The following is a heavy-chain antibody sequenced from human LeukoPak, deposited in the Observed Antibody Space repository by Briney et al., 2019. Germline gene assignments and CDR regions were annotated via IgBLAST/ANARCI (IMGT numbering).Heavy chain of an antibody. CDR3: ARVGWESNNWFDP. D-gene: IGHD1-26*01. J-gene: IGHJ5*02. Sequence: SETLSLTCAVYGGSFSGYYWSWIRQPPGKGLEWIGEINHSGSTNYNPSLKSRVTTSVDTSKNQFSLKLSSVTAADTAVYYCARVGWESNNWFDPWGQGTLVTVSS. CDR2: INHSGST. CDR1: GGSFSGYY. V-gene: IGHV4-34*01.